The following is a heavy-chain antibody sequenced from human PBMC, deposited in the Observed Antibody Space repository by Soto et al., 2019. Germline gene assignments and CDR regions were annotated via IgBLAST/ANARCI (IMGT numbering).Heavy chain of an antibody. D-gene: IGHD3-10*01. CDR3: ARHNYGSGSTYFAY. CDR2: IYHSGST. Sequence: PSETPSLTCTVSGAPLSSGGYYWTWIRPSPGKGLGWIGYIYHSGSTYYTPSPKSRVTISVDTSKNQFSLKLNSMTAADTAVYYCARHNYGSGSTYFAYWGQGTLVTVSS. V-gene: IGHV4-30-2*06. CDR1: GAPLSSGGYY. J-gene: IGHJ4*02.